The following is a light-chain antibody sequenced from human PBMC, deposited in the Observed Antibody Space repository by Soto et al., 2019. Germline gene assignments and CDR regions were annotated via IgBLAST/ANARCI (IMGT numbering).Light chain of an antibody. CDR3: QQSYSSLYT. Sequence: DIQMTQSPSSLSAFVGDRVTITCRASQSISHYLNWYQQKPRKAPELLIYTASSLQSGVPSRFSGSGSGTDFTLTISSLQPEDFATYYCQQSYSSLYTFGQGTKLELK. V-gene: IGKV1-39*01. CDR2: TAS. J-gene: IGKJ2*01. CDR1: QSISHY.